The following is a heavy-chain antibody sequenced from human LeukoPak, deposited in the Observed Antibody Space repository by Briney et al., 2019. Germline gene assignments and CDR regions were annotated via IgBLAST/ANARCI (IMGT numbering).Heavy chain of an antibody. CDR1: GFTFGSYY. V-gene: IGHV3-7*01. J-gene: IGHJ4*02. D-gene: IGHD1-1*01. CDR3: AKDKSWNVCDY. Sequence: GGSLRLSCAASGFTFGSYYMSWVRQAPGKGLEWVANIKQDGSEKNYVDSVKGRFTISRDNANKFSFLQMNSLRAEDTAVYYCAKDKSWNVCDYWGRGTLVTVSS. CDR2: IKQDGSEK.